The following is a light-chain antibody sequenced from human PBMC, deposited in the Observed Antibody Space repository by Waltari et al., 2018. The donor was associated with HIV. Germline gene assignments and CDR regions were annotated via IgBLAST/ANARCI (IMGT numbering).Light chain of an antibody. J-gene: IGLJ1*01. V-gene: IGLV2-11*01. CDR1: SSDVGAFNR. Sequence: SVLTQPRSVSGSPGQSVTISCTGTSSDVGAFNRFSWYQQHPGKAPKVVIYDVRERPAGVPDRFSGSKSANTASLTISGLQADDEADYHCCSFAGSYIVFGTGTKVTVL. CDR2: DVR. CDR3: CSFAGSYIV.